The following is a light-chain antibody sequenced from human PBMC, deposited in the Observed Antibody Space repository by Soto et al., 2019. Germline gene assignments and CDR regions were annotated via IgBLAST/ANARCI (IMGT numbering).Light chain of an antibody. Sequence: EIVMTQSPATLSVSPGERATLSCRASQSVSSNLAWYQKKPGHAPRLLIYGASTRATGIPARFSGSGSGTEFTLTISSLQSEDFAVYYCQQYNNWPITFGQGTRLEIK. CDR2: GAS. J-gene: IGKJ5*01. CDR1: QSVSSN. CDR3: QQYNNWPIT. V-gene: IGKV3-15*01.